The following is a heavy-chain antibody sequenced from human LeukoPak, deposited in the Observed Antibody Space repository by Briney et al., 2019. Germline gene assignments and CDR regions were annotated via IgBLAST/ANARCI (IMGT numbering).Heavy chain of an antibody. CDR2: IYYSGST. CDR3: ARGLRYFDWLSGLFD. V-gene: IGHV4-59*12. J-gene: IGHJ4*02. CDR1: GGSISSYY. Sequence: SETLSLTCTVSGGSISSYYWSWIRQPPGKGLEWIGYIYYSGSTNYNPSLKSRVTISVDTSKNQFSLKLSSVTAADTAVYYCARGLRYFDWLSGLFDWGQGTLVTVSS. D-gene: IGHD3-9*01.